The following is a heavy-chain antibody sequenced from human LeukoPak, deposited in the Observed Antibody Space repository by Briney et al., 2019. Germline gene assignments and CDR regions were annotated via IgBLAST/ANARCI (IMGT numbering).Heavy chain of an antibody. D-gene: IGHD3-22*01. CDR2: ISSSGSTI. CDR3: ARDDSSGYYPYYYYYGMDV. CDR1: GFTFSDYY. Sequence: GGSLRLSCAASGFTFSDYYMSWLRQAPGKGLEWVSYISSSGSTIYYADSVKGRFTISRDNAKNSLYLQMNSLRAEDTAVYYCARDDSSGYYPYYYYYGMDVWGQGTTVTVSS. V-gene: IGHV3-11*04. J-gene: IGHJ6*02.